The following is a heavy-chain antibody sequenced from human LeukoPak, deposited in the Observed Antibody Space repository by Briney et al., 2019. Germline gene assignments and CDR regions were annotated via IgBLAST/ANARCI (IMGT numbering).Heavy chain of an antibody. CDR2: INPSSGGT. V-gene: IGHV1-2*02. CDR1: GYTLTGYY. CDR3: ARVTRIAIFGVINNRHGD. J-gene: IGHJ4*02. D-gene: IGHD3-3*01. Sequence: ASLKVTHKASGYTLTGYYIHSGRQTPGQGLEWMGWINPSSGGTNYAQKCQGTVTTTRDTSITTVYMDLSSLRSDDTAVYYWARVTRIAIFGVINNRHGDWGQATLVTVSS.